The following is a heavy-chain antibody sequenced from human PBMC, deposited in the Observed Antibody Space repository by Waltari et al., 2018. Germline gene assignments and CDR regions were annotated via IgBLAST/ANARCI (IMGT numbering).Heavy chain of an antibody. Sequence: EVQLLESGGGLVQPGGSLSLSCAASGFTFSRYAMSWVSQAPGKGLEWVSAISGSGGSTYYADSVKGRFTISRDNSKNTLYLQMNSLRAEDTAVYYCAKGEEGSFYGMDVWGQGTTVTVSS. CDR3: AKGEEGSFYGMDV. CDR2: ISGSGGST. J-gene: IGHJ6*02. V-gene: IGHV3-23*01. D-gene: IGHD6-13*01. CDR1: GFTFSRYA.